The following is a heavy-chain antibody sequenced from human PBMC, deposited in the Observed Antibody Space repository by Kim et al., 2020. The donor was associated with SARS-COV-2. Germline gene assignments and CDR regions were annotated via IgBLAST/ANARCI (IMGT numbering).Heavy chain of an antibody. CDR2: IYSGGST. CDR3: SRDYCSSTSCYKRSYYYCMDV. D-gene: IGHD2-2*02. V-gene: IGHV3-53*01. Sequence: GGSLRLSCAASGFTVSSNYMSWVRQAPGKGLEWVSVIYSGGSTYYADSVKGRFTISRDNSKNTLYLQMNSLRAEDTAVYYCSRDYCSSTSCYKRSYYYCMDVWGQGTTVTVSS. CDR1: GFTVSSNY. J-gene: IGHJ6*02.